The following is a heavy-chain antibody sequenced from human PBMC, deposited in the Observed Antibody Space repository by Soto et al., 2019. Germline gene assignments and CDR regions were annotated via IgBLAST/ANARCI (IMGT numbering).Heavy chain of an antibody. CDR2: IKTKTEGGTT. D-gene: IGHD1-1*01. Sequence: EEQLVESGGGLVQPGGSLRLSCAASGVTFTNAWMNWVRQAPGKGLEWVGRIKTKTEGGTTDYGAPVKGRFTISRDDSKNTLYLQMNSLKTEDSAVYYCSRGGTGRLPYYYYGLDVWGQGTTVTVSS. CDR1: GVTFTNAW. V-gene: IGHV3-15*07. J-gene: IGHJ6*02. CDR3: SRGGTGRLPYYYYGLDV.